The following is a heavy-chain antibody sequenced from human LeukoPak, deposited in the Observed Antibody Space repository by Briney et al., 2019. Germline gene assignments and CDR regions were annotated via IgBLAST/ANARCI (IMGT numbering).Heavy chain of an antibody. V-gene: IGHV3-15*01. CDR2: IKSKTYGGTT. CDR3: TAWFGELWRLDY. J-gene: IGHJ4*02. CDR1: GFTFSNAW. D-gene: IGHD3-10*01. Sequence: GGSLRLSCAASGFTFSNAWMSWVRQAPGKGLEWVGRIKSKTYGGTTDYAAPVKGRFTISRDDSKNTLYLQMNSLKTEDTAVYYCTAWFGELWRLDYWGQGTLVTVSS.